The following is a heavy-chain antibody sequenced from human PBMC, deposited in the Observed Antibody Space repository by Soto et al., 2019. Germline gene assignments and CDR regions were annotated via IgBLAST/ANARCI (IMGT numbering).Heavy chain of an antibody. D-gene: IGHD3-22*01. V-gene: IGHV4-34*01. CDR2: VTHTGST. J-gene: IGHJ4*02. Sequence: HVQLQQWGAGLLKPSETLSLTCAVYGGSFSGYYWSWIRQPPGKGLEWIGQVTHTGSTNYNPSLKSRVIISVDTSKTQFSLKLSSVTAADTAVYYCATYYYDGSGYDFDYWGQGTLVTVSS. CDR1: GGSFSGYY. CDR3: ATYYYDGSGYDFDY.